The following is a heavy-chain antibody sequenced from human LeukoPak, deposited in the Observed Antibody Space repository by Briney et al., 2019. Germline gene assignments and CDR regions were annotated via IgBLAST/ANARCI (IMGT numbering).Heavy chain of an antibody. V-gene: IGHV3-74*01. Sequence: PGGSLRLSCAASGFTFSSYAMSWVRQAPGKGLVWVSRINSDGSSTSYADSVKGRFTISRDNAKNTLYLQMNSLRAEDTAVYYCARALDYDFWSGYYTPRDNYFDYWGQGTLVTVSS. CDR2: INSDGSST. CDR3: ARALDYDFWSGYYTPRDNYFDY. CDR1: GFTFSSYA. J-gene: IGHJ4*02. D-gene: IGHD3-3*01.